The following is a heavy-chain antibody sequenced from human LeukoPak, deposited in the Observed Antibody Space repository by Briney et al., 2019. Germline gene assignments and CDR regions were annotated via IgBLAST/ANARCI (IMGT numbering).Heavy chain of an antibody. CDR2: INPNSGGT. J-gene: IGHJ4*02. CDR1: GYTFTGYY. CDR3: ARAYADYVPFDY. D-gene: IGHD4-17*01. Sequence: ASVKVSCKASGYTFTGYYMHWVRQAPGQGLEWMGWINPNSGGTNYAQKFQGRVTMTRDMSTSTVYMELSSLRSEDTAVYYCARAYADYVPFDYWGQGTLVTVSS. V-gene: IGHV1-2*02.